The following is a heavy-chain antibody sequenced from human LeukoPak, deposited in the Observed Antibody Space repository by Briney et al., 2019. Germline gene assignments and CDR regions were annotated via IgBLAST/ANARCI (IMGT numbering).Heavy chain of an antibody. J-gene: IGHJ6*02. CDR1: GGSISSYY. CDR3: ARHLQPYSSGWYGPYYYYGMDV. D-gene: IGHD6-19*01. Sequence: SETLSLTCTVSGGSISSYYWSWIRQPPGKGLEWIGCIYYSGSTNYNPSLKSRVAISVDTSKNQFSLKLSSVTAADTAVYYCARHLQPYSSGWYGPYYYYGMDVWGQGTTVTVSS. V-gene: IGHV4-59*08. CDR2: IYYSGST.